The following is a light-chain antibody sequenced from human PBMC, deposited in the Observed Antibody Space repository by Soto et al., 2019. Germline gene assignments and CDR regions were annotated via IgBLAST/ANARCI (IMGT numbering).Light chain of an antibody. CDR2: AAS. CDR1: QAIRNF. J-gene: IGKJ3*01. Sequence: DIQMTQSPTSLSASVGDRVTITCRASQAIRNFVAWYQQKPGKAPKLLIYAASTLQSGVPSRFSGSGSGTDFTLTINSLQPEHVATYSCQKYSSVPVFGPGTKVEIK. V-gene: IGKV1-27*01. CDR3: QKYSSVPV.